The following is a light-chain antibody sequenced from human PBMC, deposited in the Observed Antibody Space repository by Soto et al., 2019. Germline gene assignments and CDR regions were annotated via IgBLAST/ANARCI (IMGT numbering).Light chain of an antibody. CDR1: QSVSSY. V-gene: IGKV3-20*01. J-gene: IGKJ5*01. CDR2: AAS. CDR3: PQYGSSPHT. Sequence: EIVLTQSPATLSLSPWQRAALSCRASQSVSSYLAWYQQKAGQAPRLLIYAASSRATGIPDRFGGSGSGTDFTLTISRLEPEDFAVYYCPQYGSSPHTFGQGTRLEIK.